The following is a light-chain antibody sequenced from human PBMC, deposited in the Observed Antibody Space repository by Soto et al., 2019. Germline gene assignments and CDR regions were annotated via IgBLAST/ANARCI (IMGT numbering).Light chain of an antibody. J-gene: IGKJ2*01. CDR1: QSVTSNY. Sequence: EIVLTQSPGTLSLSPGERATLSCRASQSVTSNYLAWYQQKPGQAPRLLIFGASNRATGVPDRFSGSGSRADFTLTISRLEPEDFAVYYCHQYSGTPYTFGQGTKLQIK. CDR3: HQYSGTPYT. V-gene: IGKV3-20*01. CDR2: GAS.